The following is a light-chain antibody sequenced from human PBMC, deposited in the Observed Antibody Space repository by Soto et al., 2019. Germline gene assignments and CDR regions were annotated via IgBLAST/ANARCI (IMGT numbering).Light chain of an antibody. J-gene: IGKJ1*01. CDR1: QSVRTN. CDR2: YSS. Sequence: ELMMTQVPDTVSVTPVETVTRSCGASQSVRTNLAWYQQRPGQAPRLLIHYSSTRATDVPARFSGSGSGTNFTLAISSLQSKDFAVYFCQQYAYWPETFGQGTKVDIK. CDR3: QQYAYWPET. V-gene: IGKV3D-15*01.